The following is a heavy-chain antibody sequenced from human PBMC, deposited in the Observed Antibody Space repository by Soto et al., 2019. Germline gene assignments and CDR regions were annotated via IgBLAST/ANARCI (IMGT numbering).Heavy chain of an antibody. CDR1: GFTFSNAW. D-gene: IGHD1-1*01. V-gene: IGHV3-15*01. CDR2: IKSKTDGGTT. Sequence: GGSLRLSCAASGFTFSNAWMSWVRQAPGKGLEWVGRIKSKTDGGTTDYAAPVKGRFTISSDDSKNTLYLQMNSLKTGDTAVYYCTTEGSEVGTTGEVDYWGQGTLVTVSS. CDR3: TTEGSEVGTTGEVDY. J-gene: IGHJ4*02.